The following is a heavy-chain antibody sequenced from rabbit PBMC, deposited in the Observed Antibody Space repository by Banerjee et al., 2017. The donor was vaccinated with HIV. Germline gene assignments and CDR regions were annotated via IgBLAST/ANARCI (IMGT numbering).Heavy chain of an antibody. CDR1: GFSLSSGA. CDR2: IYTSSGFT. CDR3: ARYSSGWDYFDL. V-gene: IGHV1S47*01. D-gene: IGHD4-1*01. J-gene: IGHJ4*01. Sequence: QELLEESGGDLVKPEGSLTLTCTASGFSLSSGAMSWVRQAPGKGLEWIGYIYTSSGFTDYASWVNGRFTISRSTSLNTVTLQMTYLTGADTATYFCARYSSGWDYFDLWGPGTLVTVS.